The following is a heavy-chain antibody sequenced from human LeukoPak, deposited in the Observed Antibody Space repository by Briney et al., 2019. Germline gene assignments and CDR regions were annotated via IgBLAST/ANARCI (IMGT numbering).Heavy chain of an antibody. CDR2: IYYSGST. CDR3: AKTYYDILTGYRPFDY. J-gene: IGHJ4*02. D-gene: IGHD3-9*01. CDR1: GGSINSGGYY. Sequence: SETLSLTCTVSGGSINSGGYYWSWIRQHPGKGLEWIVYIYYSGSTYYTPSLKSRVTISVDTSKNQFSLKLSSVTAADTAVYYCAKTYYDILTGYRPFDYWGQGTLVTVSS. V-gene: IGHV4-31*03.